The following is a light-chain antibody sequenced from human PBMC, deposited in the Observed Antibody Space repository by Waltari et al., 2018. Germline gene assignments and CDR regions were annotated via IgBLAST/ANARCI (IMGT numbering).Light chain of an antibody. Sequence: QSALTQPASVSGSPGQSITISCTGTSSDVGGYNYVPWYQQYPGTAPQVLIFHVSNRPSGVSDRFSGSKSANTASLTISGLQAEDEADYYCSSYTSSRTYVFGTGTKVTVL. CDR1: SSDVGGYNY. J-gene: IGLJ1*01. V-gene: IGLV2-14*03. CDR3: SSYTSSRTYV. CDR2: HVS.